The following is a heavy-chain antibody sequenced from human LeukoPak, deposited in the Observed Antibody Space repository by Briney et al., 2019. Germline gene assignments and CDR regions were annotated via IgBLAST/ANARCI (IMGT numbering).Heavy chain of an antibody. Sequence: RVASVKVPCKASGYTFTSYGISWVRQAPGQGLEWMGWISAYNGNTNYAQKLQGRVTMTTDTSTSTAYMELRSLRSDDTAVYFCTTDALVVSPAAPRTFFGFDPWGQGTLVTVSS. D-gene: IGHD2-2*01. V-gene: IGHV1-18*01. CDR1: GYTFTSYG. CDR2: ISAYNGNT. CDR3: TTDALVVSPAAPRTFFGFDP. J-gene: IGHJ5*02.